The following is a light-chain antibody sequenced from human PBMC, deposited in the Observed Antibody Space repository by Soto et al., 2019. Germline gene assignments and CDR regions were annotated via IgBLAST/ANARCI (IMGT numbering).Light chain of an antibody. V-gene: IGLV2-14*01. CDR1: SSDVGGFDY. Sequence: QSVLTQPASVSGSPGQSITISCTGTSSDVGGFDYASWYQQSPGKAPRVLIYDVRNRPSGISYRFSGSRSGNTASLTISGLQAEDEADYYCLSYTTSRTYVFGTGTKVT. J-gene: IGLJ1*01. CDR2: DVR. CDR3: LSYTTSRTYV.